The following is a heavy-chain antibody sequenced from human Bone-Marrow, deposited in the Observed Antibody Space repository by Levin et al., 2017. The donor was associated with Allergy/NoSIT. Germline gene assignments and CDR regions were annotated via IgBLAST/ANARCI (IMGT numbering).Heavy chain of an antibody. J-gene: IGHJ4*02. CDR2: LYTDGAT. Sequence: GGSLRLSCAASGFTVSSNHMNWVRQAPGKGLEWISLLYTDGATYYADSVKGRFTVSRDNSKNTLFLQMNSLRLEDTAVYYCARDLSTMVRGVIPDWGQGTGVTVSS. D-gene: IGHD3-10*01. CDR1: GFTVSSNH. CDR3: ARDLSTMVRGVIPD. V-gene: IGHV3-66*01.